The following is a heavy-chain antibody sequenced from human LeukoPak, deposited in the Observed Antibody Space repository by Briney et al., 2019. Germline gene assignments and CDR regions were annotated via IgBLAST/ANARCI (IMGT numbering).Heavy chain of an antibody. V-gene: IGHV3-7*01. J-gene: IGHJ4*02. CDR2: IKQDGSEK. CDR3: VRALGSPSADH. Sequence: GGSLRLSCAASGFTFINSWMSWVRQAPGKGLEWVANIKQDGSEKYYVDSVEGRFTISRDNAKDSLSLQMNSLRGEDTAVYYCVRALGSPSADHLGQGTLVTVSS. D-gene: IGHD6-6*01. CDR1: GFTFINSW.